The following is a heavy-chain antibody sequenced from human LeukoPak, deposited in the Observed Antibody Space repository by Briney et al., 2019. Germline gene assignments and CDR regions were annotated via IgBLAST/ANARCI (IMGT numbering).Heavy chain of an antibody. V-gene: IGHV4-4*02. CDR1: GGSISSSNW. D-gene: IGHD4-17*01. CDR2: IYHGGST. Sequence: PSGTLSLTCAVSGGSISSSNWWSWVRQPPGKGLEWIGEIYHGGSTNYNPSLNSRVTISIDTSKNQFSLRLSSVTAADTAVYHCARQMNTVTADYWGQGTLVTVSS. CDR3: ARQMNTVTADY. J-gene: IGHJ4*02.